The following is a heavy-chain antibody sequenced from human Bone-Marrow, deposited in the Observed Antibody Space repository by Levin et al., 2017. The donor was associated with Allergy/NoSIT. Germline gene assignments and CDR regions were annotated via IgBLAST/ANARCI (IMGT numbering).Heavy chain of an antibody. D-gene: IGHD3-10*01. V-gene: IGHV3-74*01. CDR3: ARGGMDV. Sequence: PGGSLRLSCAASGFIFRRFWMHWVRQVPGKGLVWVSRVSGNGSLTTYADSVRDRFVISRDNVKNSIYLQMNDLRPEDSARYYCARGGMDVWGQGTTVSV. CDR1: GFIFRRFW. CDR2: VSGNGSLT. J-gene: IGHJ6*02.